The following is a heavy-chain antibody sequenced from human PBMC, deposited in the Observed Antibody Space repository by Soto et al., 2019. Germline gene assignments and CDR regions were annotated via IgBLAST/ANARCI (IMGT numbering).Heavy chain of an antibody. CDR3: ARLFGSGWSGFHP. V-gene: IGHV5-51*01. CDR2: IYPSDSDT. Sequence: GESLKISCKGSGYSFTTSWIGWVLQMPGRGLEWMGIIYPSDSDTRYSPSFQGQVTISVDKSISTAYLQWSSLKASDTAMYYCARLFGSGWSGFHPWGQGTLVTVSS. CDR1: GYSFTTSW. D-gene: IGHD6-19*01. J-gene: IGHJ5*02.